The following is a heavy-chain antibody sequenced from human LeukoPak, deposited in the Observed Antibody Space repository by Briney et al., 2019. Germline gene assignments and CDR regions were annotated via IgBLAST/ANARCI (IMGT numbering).Heavy chain of an antibody. Sequence: GGSVTLLCTASSLPFHHYDMHCVRPATGLGRAGLVFIRYDGSNEYYADSVKGRFTISRDNSKNTLYLQMNSLRAEDTAVYYCAKEAFYSSSSGYFDYWGQGTLVTVSS. CDR1: SLPFHHYD. J-gene: IGHJ4*02. D-gene: IGHD6-6*01. V-gene: IGHV3-30*02. CDR3: AKEAFYSSSSGYFDY. CDR2: IRYDGSNE.